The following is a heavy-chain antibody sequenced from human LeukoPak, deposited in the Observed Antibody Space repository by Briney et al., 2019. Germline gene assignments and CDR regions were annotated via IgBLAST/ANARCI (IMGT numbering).Heavy chain of an antibody. V-gene: IGHV3-23*01. D-gene: IGHD4-11*01. CDR1: GFTSTDYT. CDR3: AKAGDYSYFDY. Sequence: GSLRLSCSASGFTSTDYTMKCFRQAPGKGLEWVSAISGSDGSTYYADSVKGRFTISRDNSKNTLYLQMNSLRAEDTALYYCAKAGDYSYFDYWGQGTLVTLSS. J-gene: IGHJ4*02. CDR2: ISGSDGST.